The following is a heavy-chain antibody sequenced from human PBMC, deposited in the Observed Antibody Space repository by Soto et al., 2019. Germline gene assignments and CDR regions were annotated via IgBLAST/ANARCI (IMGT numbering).Heavy chain of an antibody. CDR3: AKGNYAYYYYYMDV. J-gene: IGHJ6*03. D-gene: IGHD4-17*01. Sequence: VQLVESGGGLVQPGRSLRLSFAATGFTFDDYAMHWVRQAPGKGLEWVSSISWNSGDIGYADSVKGRFTISRDNAKNSLHLQMNSLRAEDTALYYCAKGNYAYYYYYMDVWGKGTTVTVSS. CDR2: ISWNSGDI. V-gene: IGHV3-9*01. CDR1: GFTFDDYA.